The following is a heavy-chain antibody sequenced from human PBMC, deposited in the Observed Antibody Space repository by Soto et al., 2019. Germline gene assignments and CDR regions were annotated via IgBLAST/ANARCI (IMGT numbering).Heavy chain of an antibody. CDR2: ISYDGSNK. CDR1: GFTFSNYA. D-gene: IGHD3-22*01. J-gene: IGHJ4*02. V-gene: IGHV3-30-3*01. CDR3: AREYYYDSSGYYVPLDY. Sequence: GGSLRLSCAPSGFTFSNYAMHWVRQAPGKGLEWVAVISYDGSNKYYADSVKGRFTISRDNSKNTLYLQMNSLRAEDTAVYYCAREYYYDSSGYYVPLDYWGQGTLVTVSS.